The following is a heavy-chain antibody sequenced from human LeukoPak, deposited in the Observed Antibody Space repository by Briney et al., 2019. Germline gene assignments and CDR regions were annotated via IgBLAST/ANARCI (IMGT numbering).Heavy chain of an antibody. Sequence: GGSLRLSCTASGFTFSSYTMTWVRQVPGKGLEWVGQTVSEIDGGTTDYATPVKGRFTISRDDSKSTLYLQMNSLKIEDTAVYYCTTDEDWNYARKDVWGQGATVIVSS. V-gene: IGHV3-15*04. J-gene: IGHJ6*02. CDR1: GFTFSSYT. CDR2: TVSEIDGGTT. CDR3: TTDEDWNYARKDV. D-gene: IGHD1-7*01.